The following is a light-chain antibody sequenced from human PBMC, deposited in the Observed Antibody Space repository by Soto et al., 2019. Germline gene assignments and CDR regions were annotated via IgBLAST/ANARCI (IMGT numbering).Light chain of an antibody. CDR1: SSDVGGYNY. CDR3: SSYTSGSPLV. J-gene: IGLJ2*01. CDR2: DVS. V-gene: IGLV2-14*01. Sequence: QAVLTQPASVSGSPGQSITISCTGTSSDVGGYNYVSWYQQHPGKAPKLMIYDVSNRPSGVSNRFSGSKSGNTASLTISGLQAEDDADYYCSSYTSGSPLVFGGGTQLTVL.